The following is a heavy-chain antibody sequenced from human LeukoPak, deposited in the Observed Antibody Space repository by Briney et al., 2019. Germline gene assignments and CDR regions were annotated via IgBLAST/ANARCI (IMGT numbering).Heavy chain of an antibody. D-gene: IGHD3-22*01. CDR3: AREGEVHDSSGYYYDY. Sequence: SETLSLTCTVSGYSISSGYYRGWIRQPPGKGLEWIGSMYHSGSTYYNPSLKSRVTISVDTSKNQFSLKLSSVTAADTAVYYCAREGEVHDSSGYYYDYWGQGTLVTVSS. V-gene: IGHV4-38-2*02. J-gene: IGHJ4*02. CDR2: MYHSGST. CDR1: GYSISSGYY.